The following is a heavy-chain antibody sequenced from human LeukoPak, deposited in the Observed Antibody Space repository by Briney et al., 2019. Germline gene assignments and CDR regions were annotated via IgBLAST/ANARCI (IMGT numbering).Heavy chain of an antibody. Sequence: ATVKVSCKASGYTFTGYYMHWVRQAPGQGLEWMGWINPTSGGTNYAQKFQGRVTITADESTSTAYMELSSLRSEDTAVYYCARGHDYGGYDWFDPWGQGTLVTVSS. CDR3: ARGHDYGGYDWFDP. CDR1: GYTFTGYY. V-gene: IGHV1-2*02. CDR2: INPTSGGT. D-gene: IGHD4-17*01. J-gene: IGHJ5*02.